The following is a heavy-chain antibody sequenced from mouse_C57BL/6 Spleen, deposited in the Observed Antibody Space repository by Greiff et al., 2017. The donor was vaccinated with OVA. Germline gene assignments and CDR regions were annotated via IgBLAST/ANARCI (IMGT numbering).Heavy chain of an antibody. J-gene: IGHJ4*01. CDR2: IHPNSGST. D-gene: IGHD1-1*01. CDR1: GYTFTSYW. Sequence: QVQLQQPGAELVKPGASVKLSCKASGYTFTSYWMHWVKQRPGQGLEWIGMIHPNSGSTNYNEKFKSKATLTVDKSSSTAYMQLSSLTSEDSAVYYCARVTTVVATRAMDYWGQGTSVTVSS. CDR3: ARVTTVVATRAMDY. V-gene: IGHV1-64*01.